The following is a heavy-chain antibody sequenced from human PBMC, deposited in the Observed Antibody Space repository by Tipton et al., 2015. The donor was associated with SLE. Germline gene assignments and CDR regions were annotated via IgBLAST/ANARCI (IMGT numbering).Heavy chain of an antibody. CDR3: ARGSYDSRGYPPHFDY. CDR2: VNPNSGDT. Sequence: QSGPEVKKPGASVKVSCKASGDTFTTYDINWVRQATGQGLEWMGWVNPNSGDTVYAQKFQGRVTMTRDTSTTTVHMELSSLRSEDTAVYYCARGSYDSRGYPPHFDYWGQGTLVTVSS. D-gene: IGHD3-22*01. CDR1: GDTFTTYD. J-gene: IGHJ4*02. V-gene: IGHV1-8*01.